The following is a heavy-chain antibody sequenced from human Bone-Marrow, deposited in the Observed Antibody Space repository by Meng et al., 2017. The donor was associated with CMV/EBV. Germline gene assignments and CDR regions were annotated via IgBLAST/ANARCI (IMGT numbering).Heavy chain of an antibody. CDR1: GGSVHSGNSY. CDR3: ARVAPQELGSGVCYFDY. CDR2: IYYSGST. V-gene: IGHV4-61*01. Sequence: SETLSLTCTVSGGSVHSGNSYWSWIRQPPGKGLEWIGYIYYSGSTNYNPSLKSRVTISVDTSKNQFSLKLSSVTAADTAVYYCARVAPQELGSGVCYFDYWGQGTLVTVSS. D-gene: IGHD7-27*01. J-gene: IGHJ4*02.